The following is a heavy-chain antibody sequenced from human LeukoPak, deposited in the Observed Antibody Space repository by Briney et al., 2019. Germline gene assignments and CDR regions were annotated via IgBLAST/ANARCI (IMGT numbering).Heavy chain of an antibody. Sequence: ASVKVSCKASGYTFTSYDINWVRQATGQGLEWMGWMNPNSGNTGYAQKFQGRVTMTRNTSISTAYMELSSLRSEDTAVYYCARSSSGWYENAFDIWGQGTMVTVSS. D-gene: IGHD6-19*01. J-gene: IGHJ3*02. CDR2: MNPNSGNT. CDR1: GYTFTSYD. CDR3: ARSSSGWYENAFDI. V-gene: IGHV1-8*01.